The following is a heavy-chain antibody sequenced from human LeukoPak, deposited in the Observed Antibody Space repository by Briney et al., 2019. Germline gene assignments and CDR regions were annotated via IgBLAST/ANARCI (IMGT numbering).Heavy chain of an antibody. V-gene: IGHV1-46*01. D-gene: IGHD3-22*01. J-gene: IGHJ4*02. CDR3: ARSAYYESSGYYYGY. Sequence: ASVKVSCKASGYTFTSYYMHWVRQAPGQGLGWMAIINPSGGSTNYAQKFQGRVTMTRDTSTSTVYMELSSLTSEDTAVYYCARSAYYESSGYYYGYWGQGTLVTVSS. CDR2: INPSGGST. CDR1: GYTFTSYY.